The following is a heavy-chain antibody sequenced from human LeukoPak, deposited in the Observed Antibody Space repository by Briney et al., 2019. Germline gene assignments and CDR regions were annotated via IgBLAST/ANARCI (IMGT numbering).Heavy chain of an antibody. CDR1: GFTFSDSY. CDR3: ARGHDFWSGSPLFGSDY. CDR2: ISNSGSSI. D-gene: IGHD3-3*01. V-gene: IGHV3-11*04. Sequence: GGSLRFSCAASGFTFSDSYMTWIRQAPGKGLEWISYISNSGSSIYYADSVKGRFTTSRDNAKSSLYLQMNSLRAEDTAVYYCARGHDFWSGSPLFGSDYWGQGTLVTVSS. J-gene: IGHJ4*02.